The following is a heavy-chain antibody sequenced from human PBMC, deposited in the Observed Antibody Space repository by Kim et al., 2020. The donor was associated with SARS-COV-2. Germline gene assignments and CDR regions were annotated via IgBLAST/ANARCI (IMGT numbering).Heavy chain of an antibody. CDR3: ARLKLRCITIFGVVEKGSWFDP. Sequence: SETLSLTCTVSGGSISSSSYYWGWIRQPPGKGLEWIGSIYYSGSTYYNPSLKSRVTISVDTSKNQFSLKLSSVTAADTAVYYCARLKLRCITIFGVVEKGSWFDPWGQGTLVTVSS. V-gene: IGHV4-39*01. D-gene: IGHD3-3*01. J-gene: IGHJ5*02. CDR2: IYYSGST. CDR1: GGSISSSSYY.